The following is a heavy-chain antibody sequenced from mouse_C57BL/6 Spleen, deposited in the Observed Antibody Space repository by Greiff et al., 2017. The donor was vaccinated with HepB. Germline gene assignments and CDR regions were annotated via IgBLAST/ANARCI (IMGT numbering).Heavy chain of an antibody. Sequence: QVQLQQPGAELVKPGASVKLSCKASGYTFTSYWMQWVKQRPGQGLEWIGEIDPSDSYNNYNQKFKGKATLTVDTSSSTAYMQLSSLTSEDSAVYYCARTGQDACWGQGTLVTVSA. CDR3: ARTGQDAC. V-gene: IGHV1-50*01. J-gene: IGHJ3*01. CDR1: GYTFTSYW. D-gene: IGHD4-1*01. CDR2: IDPSDSYN.